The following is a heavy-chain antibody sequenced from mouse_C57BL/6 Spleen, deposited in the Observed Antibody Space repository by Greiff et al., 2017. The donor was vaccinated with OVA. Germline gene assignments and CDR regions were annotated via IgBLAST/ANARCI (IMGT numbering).Heavy chain of an antibody. J-gene: IGHJ3*01. CDR2: IYPGSGNT. CDR1: GYTFTDYY. V-gene: IGHV1-76*01. Sequence: QVQLQQSGAELVRPGASVKLSCKASGYTFTDYYINWVKQRPGQGLEWIARIYPGSGNTYYNEKFKGKATLTAEKSSSTAYMQLSSLTSEDSAVYFCARAETGAWFAYWGQGTLVTVSA. CDR3: ARAETGAWFAY. D-gene: IGHD4-1*01.